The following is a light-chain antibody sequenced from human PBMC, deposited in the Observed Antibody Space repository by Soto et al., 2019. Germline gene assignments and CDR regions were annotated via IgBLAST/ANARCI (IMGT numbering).Light chain of an antibody. CDR3: CSYAGSNTLVV. Sequence: QSVLTQPASVSGSPGQSITISCTGTSSDVGSYNLVSWYQQHPGKAPKLMIYEGSKRPSGVSNRFSGSKSGNTASLTISGLQAEDEADYYCCSYAGSNTLVVFGGGTKLTVL. CDR2: EGS. V-gene: IGLV2-23*01. CDR1: SSDVGSYNL. J-gene: IGLJ2*01.